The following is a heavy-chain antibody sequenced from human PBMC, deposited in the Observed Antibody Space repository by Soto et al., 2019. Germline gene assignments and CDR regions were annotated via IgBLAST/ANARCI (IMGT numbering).Heavy chain of an antibody. D-gene: IGHD3-3*01. CDR1: GGSISSSSYY. V-gene: IGHV4-39*01. CDR3: ARAVFGDFWSGYYTGYGTYYYYYGMDV. Sequence: SETLSLTCTVSGGSISSSSYYWGWIRQPPGKGLEWIGSIYYSGSTYYNPSLKSRVTISVDTSKNQFSLKLSSVTAADTAVYYCARAVFGDFWSGYYTGYGTYYYYYGMDVWGQGTTVTV. CDR2: IYYSGST. J-gene: IGHJ6*02.